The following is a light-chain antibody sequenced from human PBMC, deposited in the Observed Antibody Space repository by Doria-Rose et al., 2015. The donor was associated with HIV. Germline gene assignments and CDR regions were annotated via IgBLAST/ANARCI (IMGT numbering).Light chain of an antibody. CDR2: GAS. CDR1: QSLLYTSKNY. J-gene: IGKJ3*01. V-gene: IGKV4-1*01. CDR3: QQYYDTPS. Sequence: DIRLTQSPGSLGMSLGERATLNCKSNQSLLYTSKNYLAWYQQKPGQPPTLLIYGASTRQPGVPARFSGSGSGTDFTLTISSLEAEDVAVYYCQQYYDTPSFGPGTTVDIK.